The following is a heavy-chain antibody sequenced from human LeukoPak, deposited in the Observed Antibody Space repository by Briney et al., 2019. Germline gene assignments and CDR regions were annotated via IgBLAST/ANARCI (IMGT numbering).Heavy chain of an antibody. CDR2: IKQDGSEK. CDR1: GFTFSSYE. D-gene: IGHD3-10*01. Sequence: PGGSLRLSCAASGFTFSSYEMNWVRQAPGKGLEWVAKIKQDGSEKYYVDSVKGRFTISRDNAKNSLHLQMNSLRAEDTAVYYCASSYRPIDYWGQGTLVTVSS. V-gene: IGHV3-7*01. CDR3: ASSYRPIDY. J-gene: IGHJ4*02.